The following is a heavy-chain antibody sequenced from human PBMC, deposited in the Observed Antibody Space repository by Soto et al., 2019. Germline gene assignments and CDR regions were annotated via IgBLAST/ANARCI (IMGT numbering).Heavy chain of an antibody. CDR1: GYTFTSYG. V-gene: IGHV1-18*04. CDR3: XXDPQIFDH. Sequence: QVQLVQSGAEVKKPGASVKVSCKASGYTFTSYGISWVRQAPGQGLEWMGWISAYNGNTKYAQKFQGRVTMTTDTXXXXXXXXXXXXXXXXXXXXXXXXDPQIFDHWGQGTLVRLL. CDR2: ISAYNGNT. J-gene: IGHJ4*02.